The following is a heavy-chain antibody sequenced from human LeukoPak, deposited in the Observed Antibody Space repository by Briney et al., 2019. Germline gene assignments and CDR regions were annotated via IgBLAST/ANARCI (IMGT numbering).Heavy chain of an antibody. J-gene: IGHJ6*03. CDR3: ARVKDPGGYYYYYYMDV. Sequence: SETLSLTCAVYGGSFSGYYWSWIRQPPGKGLEWIGEINHSGGTKYNPSLKSRVTISVDTSKNQFSLKLSTVTAAETAMYYCARVKDPGGYYYYYYMDVWGKGTTVTVSS. CDR1: GGSFSGYY. V-gene: IGHV4-34*01. CDR2: INHSGGT. D-gene: IGHD3-16*01.